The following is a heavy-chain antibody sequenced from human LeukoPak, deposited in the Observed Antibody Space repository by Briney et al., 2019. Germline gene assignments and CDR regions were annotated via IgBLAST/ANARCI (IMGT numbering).Heavy chain of an antibody. D-gene: IGHD4-17*01. CDR2: INPNSGGT. CDR1: GYRFRDHY. J-gene: IGHJ5*02. Sequence: ASVKVSCKAYGYRFRDHYIHWVRQAPGQGLEYLGWINPNSGGTNYAQKFQGRVTLTRDTSIDTAYIRLHSLTSDDTAVYHCARGYFGDYVLDTWGQGALITVSS. V-gene: IGHV1-2*02. CDR3: ARGYFGDYVLDT.